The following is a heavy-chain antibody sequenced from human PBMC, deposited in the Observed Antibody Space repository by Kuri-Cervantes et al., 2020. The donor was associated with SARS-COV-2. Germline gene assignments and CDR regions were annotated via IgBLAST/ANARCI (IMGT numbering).Heavy chain of an antibody. V-gene: IGHV1-18*01. D-gene: IGHD2-15*01. CDR2: ISAYNGNT. J-gene: IGHJ4*02. Sequence: ASVKVSCKASGYTFTSYGISWVRQAPGQGLEWMGWISAYNGNTNYAQKLQGRVTMTTDTSTSTAYMELRSLRSDDTAVYYCARENVVVVAATPTASHDYWGQGTLVTVSS. CDR1: GYTFTSYG. CDR3: ARENVVVVAATPTASHDY.